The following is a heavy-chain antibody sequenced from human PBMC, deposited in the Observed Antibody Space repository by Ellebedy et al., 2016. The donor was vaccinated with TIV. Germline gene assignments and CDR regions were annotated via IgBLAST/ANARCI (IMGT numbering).Heavy chain of an antibody. V-gene: IGHV4-39*07. Sequence: SETLSLTXTVSGGSISSSSYYWGWIRQPPGKGLEWIGSIYYSGSTYYNPSLKSRVTISVDTSKNQFSLKLSSVTAADTAVYYCANARYQLLEADAFDIWGQGTMVTVSS. CDR2: IYYSGST. CDR3: ANARYQLLEADAFDI. D-gene: IGHD2-2*01. CDR1: GGSISSSSYY. J-gene: IGHJ3*02.